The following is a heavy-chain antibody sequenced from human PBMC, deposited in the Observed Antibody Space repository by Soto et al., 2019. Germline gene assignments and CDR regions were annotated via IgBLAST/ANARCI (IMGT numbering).Heavy chain of an antibody. D-gene: IGHD5-18*01. CDR3: ARGRDTADYYFDY. Sequence: SETLSLTCTVSGGSISSGGYYWSWIRQHPGKGLEWIGYIYYSGSTYYNPSLKSRVTISVDTPKNQFSLKLSSVTAADTAVYYCARGRDTADYYFDYWGQGTLVTVSS. CDR1: GGSISSGGYY. CDR2: IYYSGST. J-gene: IGHJ4*02. V-gene: IGHV4-31*03.